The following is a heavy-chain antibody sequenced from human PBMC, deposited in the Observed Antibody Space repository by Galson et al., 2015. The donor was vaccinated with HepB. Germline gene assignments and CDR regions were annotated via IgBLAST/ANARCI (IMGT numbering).Heavy chain of an antibody. D-gene: IGHD2/OR15-2a*01. Sequence: SLRLSCAASGFTFSNFGLHWVRQAPGKGLEWVTVMSHDGSNKYYTDSVKGRFSISRDNSRNTLFLQMNSLRAEDTAVYYCTRDNMYYMDVWGKGTTVIVSS. CDR1: GFTFSNFG. CDR2: MSHDGSNK. J-gene: IGHJ6*03. V-gene: IGHV3-30*03. CDR3: TRDNMYYMDV.